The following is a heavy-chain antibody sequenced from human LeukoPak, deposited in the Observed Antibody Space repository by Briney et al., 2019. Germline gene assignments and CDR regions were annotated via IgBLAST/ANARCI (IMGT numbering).Heavy chain of an antibody. V-gene: IGHV3-23*01. Sequence: PGGSLRLSCAASGCTFSGYAINWVRQAPGKGLEWVSAISGSGGRTEYADAVKGRFTISRDNSKNTLYLQMNNLRDEDTAVYYCAKDPYDSSGYYHDYWGQGTLVTVSS. D-gene: IGHD3-22*01. CDR1: GCTFSGYA. J-gene: IGHJ4*02. CDR3: AKDPYDSSGYYHDY. CDR2: ISGSGGRT.